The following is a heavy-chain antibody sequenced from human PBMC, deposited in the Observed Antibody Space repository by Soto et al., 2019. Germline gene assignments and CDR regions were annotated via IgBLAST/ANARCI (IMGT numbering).Heavy chain of an antibody. CDR2: FYYSGST. V-gene: IGHV4-39*07. Sequence: SETLSLTCTVSGDSISTNSYSWGWIRQPPGQGLEWIGLFYYSGSTHYNPSLKSRLTVSVDTSKNQFSLKLSSVTAADTAVYYCARARLSRSWWFDPWGQGTLVTVSS. D-gene: IGHD3-10*01. J-gene: IGHJ5*02. CDR3: ARARLSRSWWFDP. CDR1: GDSISTNSYS.